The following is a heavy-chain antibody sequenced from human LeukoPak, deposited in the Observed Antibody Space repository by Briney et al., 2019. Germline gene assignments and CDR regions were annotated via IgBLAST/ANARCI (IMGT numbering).Heavy chain of an antibody. D-gene: IGHD6-6*01. CDR1: GFTFSSYA. Sequence: PGGSLRLSCAASGFTFSSYAMSWVRQAPGKGLEWVSAINGSGGSTYYADSVKGRFTISRDNSKNTLYLQMNSLRAEDTAVYYCAKRMGPSIAASDLDYWGQGTLVTVSS. CDR2: INGSGGST. J-gene: IGHJ4*02. CDR3: AKRMGPSIAASDLDY. V-gene: IGHV3-23*01.